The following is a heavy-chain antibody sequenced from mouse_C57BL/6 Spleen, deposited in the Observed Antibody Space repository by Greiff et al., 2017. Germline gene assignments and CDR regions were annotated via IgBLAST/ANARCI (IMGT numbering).Heavy chain of an antibody. Sequence: QVQLKESGAELVKPGASVKISCKASGYAFSSYWMNWVKQRPGKGLEWIGQIYPGDGDTNYNGKFKGKATLTADKSSSTAYMQLSSLTSEDSAVYFCARGRRGYFDYWGQGTTRTVSS. CDR3: ARGRRGYFDY. V-gene: IGHV1-80*01. CDR2: IYPGDGDT. J-gene: IGHJ2*01. CDR1: GYAFSSYW. D-gene: IGHD1-1*01.